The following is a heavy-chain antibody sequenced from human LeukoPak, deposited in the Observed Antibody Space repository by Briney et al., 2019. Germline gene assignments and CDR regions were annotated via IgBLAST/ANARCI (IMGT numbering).Heavy chain of an antibody. CDR1: GFTFSSYW. D-gene: IGHD6-6*01. V-gene: IGHV3-74*01. CDR2: INSDGSST. Sequence: GGSLRLSCAASGFTFSSYWMHWVRQAPGKGLVWVSRINSDGSSTSYADSVKGRLTISRDNAKNTLYLQMNSLRAEDTAVYYCASRSIAARPGWEADYWGQGTLVTVSS. CDR3: ASRSIAARPGWEADY. J-gene: IGHJ4*02.